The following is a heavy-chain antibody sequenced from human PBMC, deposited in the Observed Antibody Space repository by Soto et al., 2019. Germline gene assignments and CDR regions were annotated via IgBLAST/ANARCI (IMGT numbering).Heavy chain of an antibody. D-gene: IGHD3-10*01. CDR1: GFTFSSYW. CDR2: IKEDGSER. J-gene: IGHJ4*02. V-gene: IGHV3-7*04. Sequence: EVQLVESGGGLVQPGGSLRLSCAASGFTFSSYWMSWVRQAPGKGLEWVANIKEDGSERYYVDSVKGRFTIPRDNAKNSLYLQMNSLRAEDTAVYYCARATGADKEDYWGQGTLVTVSS. CDR3: ARATGADKEDY.